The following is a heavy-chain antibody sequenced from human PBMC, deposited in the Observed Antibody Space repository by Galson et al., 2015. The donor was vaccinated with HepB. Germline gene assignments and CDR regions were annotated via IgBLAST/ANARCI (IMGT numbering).Heavy chain of an antibody. CDR2: ISYDGSNK. CDR1: RFTFSSYG. Sequence: SLRLSCAASRFTFSSYGMHWVRQAPGKGLEWVAGISYDGSNKYYEDSVKGRFTISRDNSKNTLYLQMNSLRAEDTAVYYCAKGTVLTGYYSYFDYWGQGTLVTVSS. CDR3: AKGTVLTGYYSYFDY. D-gene: IGHD3-22*01. J-gene: IGHJ4*02. V-gene: IGHV3-30*18.